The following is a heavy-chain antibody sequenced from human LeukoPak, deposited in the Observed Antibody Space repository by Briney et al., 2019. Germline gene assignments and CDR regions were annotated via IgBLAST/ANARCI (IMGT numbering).Heavy chain of an antibody. V-gene: IGHV1-2*02. J-gene: IGHJ4*02. CDR1: GYTFTVYY. Sequence: ASVTVSFTASGYTFTVYYMHWVRQAPGQGGEWMGWINPNSGGTKYAQKFQGRGTITRDRTSRKAYMEVRRLRSDDTAVYYCARGYYNMVRGVITPGYFDYWGQGTLVTVSS. D-gene: IGHD3-10*01. CDR2: INPNSGGT. CDR3: ARGYYNMVRGVITPGYFDY.